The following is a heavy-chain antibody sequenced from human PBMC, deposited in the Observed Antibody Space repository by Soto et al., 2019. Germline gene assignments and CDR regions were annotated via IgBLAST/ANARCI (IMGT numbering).Heavy chain of an antibody. V-gene: IGHV3-7*01. CDR2: IKQDGSEK. CDR1: GFTFSSYW. Sequence: GGSLRLSCAASGFTFSSYWMSWVRQAPGKGLEWVANIKQDGSEKYYVDSVKGRFTISRDNAKNSLYLQMNSLRAEDTAVYYCARVRPYSSSWYVGSYGMDVWGQGTTVTVSS. CDR3: ARVRPYSSSWYVGSYGMDV. D-gene: IGHD6-13*01. J-gene: IGHJ6*02.